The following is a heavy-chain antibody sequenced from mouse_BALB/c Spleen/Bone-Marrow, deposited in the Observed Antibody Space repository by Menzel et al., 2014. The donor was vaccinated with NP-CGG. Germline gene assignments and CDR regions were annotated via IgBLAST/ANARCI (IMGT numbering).Heavy chain of an antibody. V-gene: IGHV2-9*02. CDR1: GFSLXNYG. D-gene: IGHD6-1*01. CDR3: ARPTPRYYAMDY. Sequence: VKLVESGPGLVAPSQSLSITCTVSGFSLXNYGVYWVRQPPGKGLEWLGVIWAGGSTNYNSALMSRLSISKDNSKSQVFLKMNSLQTDDTAMYYCARPTPRYYAMDYWGQGTSVTVSS. CDR2: IWAGGST. J-gene: IGHJ4*01.